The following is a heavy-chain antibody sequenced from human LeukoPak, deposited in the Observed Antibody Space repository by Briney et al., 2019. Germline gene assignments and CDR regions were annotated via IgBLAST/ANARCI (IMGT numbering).Heavy chain of an antibody. CDR2: INAGNGNT. CDR1: GGTFSSYA. D-gene: IGHD7-27*01. CDR3: ARDLSSPGPNY. J-gene: IGHJ4*02. V-gene: IGHV1-3*01. Sequence: ASVKVSCKASGGTFSSYAISWVRQAPGQGLGWMGWINAGNGNTKYSQKFQGRVTITRDTSASTAYMELSSLRSEDTAVYYCARDLSSPGPNYWGQGTLVTVSS.